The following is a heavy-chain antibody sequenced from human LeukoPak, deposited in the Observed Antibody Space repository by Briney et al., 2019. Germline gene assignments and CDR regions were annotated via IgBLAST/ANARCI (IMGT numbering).Heavy chain of an antibody. V-gene: IGHV3-23*01. Sequence: GASLRLSCAASGFTFSSYAMSWVRQAPGKGLEWVSTISGSGDTTYYADSVKGRFTISRDNSKNTLYLQMTSLRVEDTAVYYCAKSKGSSSGAFDIWGKGTMVPVSS. J-gene: IGHJ3*02. CDR3: AKSKGSSSGAFDI. CDR1: GFTFSSYA. D-gene: IGHD2-2*01. CDR2: ISGSGDTT.